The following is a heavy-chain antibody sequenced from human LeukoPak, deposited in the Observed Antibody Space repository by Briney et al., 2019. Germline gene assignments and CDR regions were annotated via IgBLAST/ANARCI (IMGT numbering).Heavy chain of an antibody. CDR3: ARTEVDYYDSSGSGSYDY. D-gene: IGHD3-22*01. CDR1: GFTFSSYW. V-gene: IGHV3-7*01. J-gene: IGHJ4*02. CDR2: IKQDGSEK. Sequence: PGGSLRLSCAASGFTFSSYWMSWVRQAPGKGLEWVANIKQDGSEKYYVDSVKGRFTISRDNAKNSLYLQMNSLRAEDAAVYYCARTEVDYYDSSGSGSYDYWGQGTLVTVSS.